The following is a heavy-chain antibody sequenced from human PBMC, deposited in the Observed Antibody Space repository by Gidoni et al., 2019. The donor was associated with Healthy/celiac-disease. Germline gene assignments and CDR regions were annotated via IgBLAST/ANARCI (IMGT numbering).Heavy chain of an antibody. J-gene: IGHJ6*02. CDR3: AKDSGMVWGAKGYYGMDV. V-gene: IGHV3-23*01. D-gene: IGHD3-10*01. Sequence: EVQLLESGGGLVQPGGSLRLSCAASGFTFSSYAMSWVRQAPGKGLEWVSAISGSGGSTYYADSVKGRFTISRDNSKNTLYLQMNSLRAEDTAVYYCAKDSGMVWGAKGYYGMDVWGQGTTVTVSS. CDR1: GFTFSSYA. CDR2: ISGSGGST.